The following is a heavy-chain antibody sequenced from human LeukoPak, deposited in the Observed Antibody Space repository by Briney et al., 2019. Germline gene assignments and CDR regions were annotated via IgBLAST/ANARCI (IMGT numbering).Heavy chain of an antibody. V-gene: IGHV3-13*01. CDR2: ISTAANT. J-gene: IGHJ6*02. D-gene: IGHD2-2*01. CDR3: TRQGKSCTTSSCYYYAMDV. Sequence: GGSLRLSCAASGFTFSSYAMSWVRQAPGKGLEWVSAISTAANTYYPGSVKGRFTISRDNAENSLYLQMNSLSAGDTAVYYCTRQGKSCTTSSCYYYAMDVWGQGTTVTVSS. CDR1: GFTFSSYA.